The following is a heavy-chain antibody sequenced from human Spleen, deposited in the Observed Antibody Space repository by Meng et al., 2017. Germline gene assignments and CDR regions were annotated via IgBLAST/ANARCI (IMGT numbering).Heavy chain of an antibody. CDR2: FYYSGSP. V-gene: IGHV4-31*01. D-gene: IGHD2-2*01. CDR1: GDSISCGTYY. CDR3: ARWVSRGTSWFDP. Sequence: VPLQQPGPGPVKPPHTLLLTCPVAGDSISCGTYYWGWIRQHPGKALELIGYFYYSGSPYYNPSFTSLATISVDSSKNQFSLKLSSVTAADTAVYYCARWVSRGTSWFDPWGQGTLVTVSS. J-gene: IGHJ5*02.